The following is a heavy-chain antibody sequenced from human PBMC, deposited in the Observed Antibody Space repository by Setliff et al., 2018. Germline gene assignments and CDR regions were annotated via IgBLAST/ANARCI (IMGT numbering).Heavy chain of an antibody. V-gene: IGHV4-34*01. CDR3: ARGGSYRPYAFDI. Sequence: KASETLSLTCAVYGGSFSDYYWSWIRQPPGKGLEWIGEINLSGSTNYNPSLKSRVTISLDTSKNQFSLTVTSVTAADTAVYYCARGGSYRPYAFDIWGQGTMVTVSS. D-gene: IGHD1-26*01. J-gene: IGHJ3*02. CDR2: INLSGST. CDR1: GGSFSDYY.